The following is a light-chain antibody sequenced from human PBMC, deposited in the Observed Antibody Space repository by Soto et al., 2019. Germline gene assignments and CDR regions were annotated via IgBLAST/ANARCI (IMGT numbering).Light chain of an antibody. CDR1: QSLLHSNGYNY. Sequence: DIVMTQSPLSLPVTPGEPASISCRSSQSLLHSNGYNYLDSYLQKPGQSPQLLTYLGSNRASGAPDRFSGSGSGTDFTLKSRRVEAEDVEFYYYMQALQTPTFGGGTKVEIK. V-gene: IGKV2-28*01. CDR2: LGS. J-gene: IGKJ4*01. CDR3: MQALQTPT.